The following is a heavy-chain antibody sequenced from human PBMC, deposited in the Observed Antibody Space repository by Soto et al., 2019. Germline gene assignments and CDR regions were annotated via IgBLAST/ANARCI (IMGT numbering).Heavy chain of an antibody. CDR3: SRNGVELDYADYYYYYYMDV. CDR2: ISAYNGNT. V-gene: IGHV1-18*01. J-gene: IGHJ6*03. D-gene: IGHD4-17*01. Sequence: ASVKVSCKASGYTFTSYGISWVRQAPGQGLEWMGWISAYNGNTNYAQKLQGRATMTTDTSTSTAYMELRSLRSDDTAVYYCSRNGVELDYADYYYYYYMDVWGKGATVTVSS. CDR1: GYTFTSYG.